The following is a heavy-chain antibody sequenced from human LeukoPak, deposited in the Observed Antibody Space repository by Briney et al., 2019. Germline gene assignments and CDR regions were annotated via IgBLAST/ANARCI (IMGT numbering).Heavy chain of an antibody. CDR3: ARSVPDYTRFDY. J-gene: IGHJ4*02. V-gene: IGHV3-23*01. CDR1: GFTFSSYA. Sequence: GGSLRLSCEASGFTFSSYAIRWVRQAPGTGLEWVSSIPGSGGATYYADSVRGRFSISGDSSKNTVFLQMNSLRADDTALYYCARSVPDYTRFDYWGQGALVTVSS. CDR2: IPGSGGAT. D-gene: IGHD4-11*01.